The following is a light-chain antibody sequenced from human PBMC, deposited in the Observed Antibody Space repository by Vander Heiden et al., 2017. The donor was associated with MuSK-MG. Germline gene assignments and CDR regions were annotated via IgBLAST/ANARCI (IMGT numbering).Light chain of an antibody. CDR1: SSDVGGYNY. V-gene: IGLV2-14*01. J-gene: IGLJ1*01. CDR2: DVS. Sequence: QSALTQPASVSGSPGQSITISCTGTSSDVGGYNYVSWYQQHPGKAPKLMIYDVSNRPSGVSNRFSGSKSGNKASLTISGLQAEDEADYYCSSYTSSSTYVFGTGTKVTVL. CDR3: SSYTSSSTYV.